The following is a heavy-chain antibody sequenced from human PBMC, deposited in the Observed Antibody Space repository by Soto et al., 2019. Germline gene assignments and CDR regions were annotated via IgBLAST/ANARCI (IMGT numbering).Heavy chain of an antibody. CDR3: ARDLGTYYYAMDV. J-gene: IGHJ6*02. D-gene: IGHD3-16*01. V-gene: IGHV4-34*01. CDR1: GVSFSGYY. Sequence: QVQLQQWGAGLLKPSETLSLTCAVYGVSFSGYYWSWIRQPPGKGLEWIGEINHSESTKYNPSLKSRVTISGDTSNNQFSLKLSSVTAADTAVYYCARDLGTYYYAMDVWGQGTTVTVSS. CDR2: INHSEST.